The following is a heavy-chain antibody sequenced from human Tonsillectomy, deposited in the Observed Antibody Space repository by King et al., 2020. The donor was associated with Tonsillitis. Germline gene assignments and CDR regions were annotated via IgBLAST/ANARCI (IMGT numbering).Heavy chain of an antibody. CDR2: IRSKANSYAT. Sequence: VQLVESGGGLVQPGGSLKLSCAASGFTFSGSAMHWGRQASGKGLEWVGRIRSKANSYATAYAASVKGRFTISRDDSKNTAYLQMNSLKTEDTAVYYCTRTTVTVDYWGQGTLVTVSS. CDR3: TRTTVTVDY. D-gene: IGHD4-17*01. CDR1: GFTFSGSA. J-gene: IGHJ4*02. V-gene: IGHV3-73*02.